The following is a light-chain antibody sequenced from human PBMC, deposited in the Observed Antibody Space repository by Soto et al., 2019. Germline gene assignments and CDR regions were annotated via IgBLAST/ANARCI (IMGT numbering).Light chain of an antibody. Sequence: EIVMTQSPATLSVSPGERATLSCRASQTVSSNVAWYQQKPGQPPRLLIYGASSRATGVPARFSVNGSGTEFTLTISSLQSEDYAVYYCQQYNNWPPLTFGGGTKVDIK. CDR3: QQYNNWPPLT. CDR2: GAS. CDR1: QTVSSN. J-gene: IGKJ4*01. V-gene: IGKV3-15*01.